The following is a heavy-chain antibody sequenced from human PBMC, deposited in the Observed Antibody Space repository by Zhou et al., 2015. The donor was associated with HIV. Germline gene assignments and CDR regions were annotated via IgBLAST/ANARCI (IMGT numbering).Heavy chain of an antibody. CDR3: ARFWGTSEPRGYSGYDGRYYYYGMDV. CDR1: GGTLGNYG. Sequence: QVQLVQSGAEVKKPGSSVKVSCRASGGTLGNYGISWVRQAPGQGLEWMGGIIPIFGTASYAQRFQGRVTITADKSTSTAYMDLSSLRSEDTAVYYCARFWGTSEPRGYSGYDGRYYYYGMDVWGQGTTVTVSS. V-gene: IGHV1-69*06. D-gene: IGHD5-12*01. J-gene: IGHJ6*02. CDR2: IIPIFGTA.